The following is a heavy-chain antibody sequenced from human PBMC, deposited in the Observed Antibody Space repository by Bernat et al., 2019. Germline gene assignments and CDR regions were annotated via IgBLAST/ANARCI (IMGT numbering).Heavy chain of an antibody. CDR3: ARGEDSGYDFDY. V-gene: IGHV3-21*01. D-gene: IGHD5-12*01. Sequence: EVQLVESGGGLVKPGGSLRLSCAASGFTFSSYSMNWVRQAPGKGLEWVSSISSSSSYIYYADSVKGRFTSSRDNAKNSLYLQMNSLRAEDTAVYYCARGEDSGYDFDYWGQGTLVTVSS. J-gene: IGHJ4*02. CDR1: GFTFSSYS. CDR2: ISSSSSYI.